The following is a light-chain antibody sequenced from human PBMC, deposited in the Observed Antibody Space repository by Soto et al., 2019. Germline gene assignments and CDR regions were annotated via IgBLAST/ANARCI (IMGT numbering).Light chain of an antibody. CDR3: SSYTCCSPYV. CDR1: SSDVGGYNY. J-gene: IGLJ1*01. Sequence: QSVLTQPGSVSASPGQSITIPCPGTSSDVGGYNYVSWYQQHPGKAPKRMIYDVSNRPSGVSNRVSGSKCGNTASLTISGLQAGGEADYYCSSYTCCSPYVFGTGTK. V-gene: IGLV2-14*01. CDR2: DVS.